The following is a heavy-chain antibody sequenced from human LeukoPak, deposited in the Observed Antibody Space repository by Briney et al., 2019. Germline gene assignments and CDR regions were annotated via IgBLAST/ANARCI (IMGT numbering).Heavy chain of an antibody. CDR3: AKISSGSCH. CDR2: VRGSGSST. D-gene: IGHD6-13*01. CDR1: GFTFSDYD. V-gene: IGHV3-23*01. J-gene: IGHJ4*02. Sequence: GSLRLSCAASGFTFSDYDMTWVRQPPGKGLEWVSSVRGSGSSTYYADSVKGRFTISRDNSKNALFLQMSSLRLDDTAVYYCAKISSGSCHWGQGTLVTVSS.